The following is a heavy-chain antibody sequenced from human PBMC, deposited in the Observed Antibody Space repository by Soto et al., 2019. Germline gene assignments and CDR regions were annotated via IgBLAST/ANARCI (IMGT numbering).Heavy chain of an antibody. J-gene: IGHJ6*02. CDR3: ARDVRDGYNYYYYYGMDV. CDR1: GGTFSSYT. CDR2: IIPILGIA. D-gene: IGHD5-12*01. V-gene: IGHV1-69*08. Sequence: QVQLVQSGAEVKKPGSSVKVSCKASGGTFSSYTISWVRQAPGQGLEWMGRIIPILGIANYAQKFQGRVTITAHKSTSTAYMELSSLTSEDTSVYYCARDVRDGYNYYYYYGMDVWGHGTTVTVSS.